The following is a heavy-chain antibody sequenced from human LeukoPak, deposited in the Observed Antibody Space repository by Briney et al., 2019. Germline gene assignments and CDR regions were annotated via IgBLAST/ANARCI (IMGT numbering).Heavy chain of an antibody. CDR2: IYYSGST. CDR1: GGSISSYY. CDR3: ARDDAITFGGVIVADAFDI. V-gene: IGHV4-59*12. J-gene: IGHJ3*02. Sequence: SETLSLTCTVSGGSISSYYWSWIRQPPGKGLEWIGYIYYSGSTNYNPSLKSRVTMSVDTSRNQFSLKLSSVTAADTAVYYCARDDAITFGGVIVADAFDIWGQGTMVTVSS. D-gene: IGHD3-16*02.